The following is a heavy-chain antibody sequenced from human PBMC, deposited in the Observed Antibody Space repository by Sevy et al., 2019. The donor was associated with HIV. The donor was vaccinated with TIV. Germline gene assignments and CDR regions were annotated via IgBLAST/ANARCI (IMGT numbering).Heavy chain of an antibody. Sequence: GESLKISCKGSGYSFTAYWIDWVRQVPGKGLEWMGTIYPGDSETRYSPSVQGPVTISADKSLTTAYLQRSSLKALDTAVYDCARPTGLKVGIDFGTLDIWGQGTMVTVSS. V-gene: IGHV5-51*01. CDR3: ARPTGLKVGIDFGTLDI. J-gene: IGHJ3*02. CDR2: IYPGDSET. CDR1: GYSFTAYW. D-gene: IGHD4-17*01.